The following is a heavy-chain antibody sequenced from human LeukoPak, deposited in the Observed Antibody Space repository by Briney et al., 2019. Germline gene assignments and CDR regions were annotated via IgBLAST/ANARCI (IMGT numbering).Heavy chain of an antibody. CDR1: GGTFSSYA. J-gene: IGHJ6*03. CDR2: IIPIFGTA. CDR3: ARSQWLSQTTYYYYYMDV. Sequence: SVKVSCKASGGTFSSYAISWVRQAPGQGLEWMGGIIPIFGTANYAQKFQGRVTITADESTSTAYMELSSLRSEDTAVYYCARSQWLSQTTYYYYYMDVWGKETTVTVSS. V-gene: IGHV1-69*01. D-gene: IGHD3-22*01.